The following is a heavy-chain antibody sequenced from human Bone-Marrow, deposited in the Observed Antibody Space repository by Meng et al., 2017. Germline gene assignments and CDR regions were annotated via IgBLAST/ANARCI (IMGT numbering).Heavy chain of an antibody. CDR1: GDTFRDYA. J-gene: IGHJ4*02. V-gene: IGHV1-69*13. D-gene: IGHD5-24*01. Sequence: SVQVSCKASGDTFRDYALSWVRQAPGRGLEWMGGIIPILDTANYAQRFQGRVTITADESTSTAYMELSSLRSEDTAVYYCAKTRDGYTSYYFDNWGQGTLVTVSS. CDR3: AKTRDGYTSYYFDN. CDR2: IIPILDTA.